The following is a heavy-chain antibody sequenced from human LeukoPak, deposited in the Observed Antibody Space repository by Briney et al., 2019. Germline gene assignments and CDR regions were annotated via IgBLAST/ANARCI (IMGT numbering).Heavy chain of an antibody. D-gene: IGHD6-19*01. CDR3: AGDRNSDWYSPLDY. J-gene: IGHJ4*02. CDR2: ITATGDTA. CDR1: GFTFTKCA. Sequence: GGSLRLSCVASGFTFTKCAMSWIRQAPGKGLEWVAIITATGDTAYYADSVKGRFTISRDNCRNTVYMQMDSLRAEDTAIYYCAGDRNSDWYSPLDYWGQGSQVTVSP. V-gene: IGHV3-23*01.